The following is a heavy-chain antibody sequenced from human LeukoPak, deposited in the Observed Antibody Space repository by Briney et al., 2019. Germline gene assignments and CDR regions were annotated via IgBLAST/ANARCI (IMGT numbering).Heavy chain of an antibody. CDR1: GYTFTGYY. D-gene: IGHD5-18*01. Sequence: GASVKVSCKASGYTFTGYYMHWVRQAPGQGLEWMGWINPNSGGTNYAQKFQGRVTMTRDTSISTAYMELSRLRSDDTAVYYCARVWDTAMVFDPKGGLDYWGQGTLVTVSS. V-gene: IGHV1-2*02. CDR3: ARVWDTAMVFDPKGGLDY. CDR2: INPNSGGT. J-gene: IGHJ4*02.